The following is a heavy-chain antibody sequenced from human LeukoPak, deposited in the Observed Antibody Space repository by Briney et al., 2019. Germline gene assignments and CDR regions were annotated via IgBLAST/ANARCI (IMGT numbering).Heavy chain of an antibody. J-gene: IGHJ6*03. CDR2: ISYSGNT. D-gene: IGHD3-10*01. CDR1: GVSISRGSYY. Sequence: SETLSLTCTVSGVSISRGSYYWGWIRQPPGKGLQWIGSISYSGNTYSNPSLASRVTMSVDTSKNQFSLKLSSVTAADTAVYYCARRYYYGSGRSRYYYYMDVWGKGTTVTVSS. V-gene: IGHV4-39*07. CDR3: ARRYYYGSGRSRYYYYMDV.